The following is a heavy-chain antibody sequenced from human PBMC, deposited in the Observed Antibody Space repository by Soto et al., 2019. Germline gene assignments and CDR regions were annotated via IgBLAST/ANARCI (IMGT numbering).Heavy chain of an antibody. CDR2: IYTGRST. V-gene: IGHV4-4*07. D-gene: IGHD2-15*01. CDR3: ARASVGPPGGGSWTMPFEF. CDR1: GGSVSSYY. Sequence: SETLSLTCTVSGGSVSSYYWNCIRQPAGKGMEWIGRIYTGRSTNYNPSLKSRVTLSVDTSKNQFSLRLTSVTAADTAVYYCARASVGPPGGGSWTMPFEFWGHGTLVTVSS. J-gene: IGHJ4*03.